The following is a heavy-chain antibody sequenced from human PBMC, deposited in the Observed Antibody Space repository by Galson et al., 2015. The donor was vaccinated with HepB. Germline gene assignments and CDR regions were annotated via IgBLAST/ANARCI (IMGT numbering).Heavy chain of an antibody. Sequence: SVKVSCKASGYTFSNYGITWVRQAPGQGLEWMGWISGHNGDTKSAQRFQDRLTMTTDTSSSTAYMELRSLTSDDTAFYFCARRILNSDYSPYWGQGTLIIVSS. D-gene: IGHD3-22*01. J-gene: IGHJ4*02. V-gene: IGHV1-18*01. CDR1: GYTFSNYG. CDR3: ARRILNSDYSPY. CDR2: ISGHNGDT.